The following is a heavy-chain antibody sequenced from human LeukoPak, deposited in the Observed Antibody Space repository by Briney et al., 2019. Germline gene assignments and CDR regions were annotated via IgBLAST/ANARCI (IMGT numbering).Heavy chain of an antibody. CDR3: MGYNWFDP. CDR1: GFTFSSYA. J-gene: IGHJ5*02. Sequence: PGGSLRLSCAASGFTFSSYAMSWVRQAPGKGLEWVAVISHDGSNKYYADSVKGRFTISRDNSKNTLYLQMNSLRAEDTAVYYCMGYNWFDPWGQGTLVTVSS. CDR2: ISHDGSNK. V-gene: IGHV3-30*03. D-gene: IGHD3-16*01.